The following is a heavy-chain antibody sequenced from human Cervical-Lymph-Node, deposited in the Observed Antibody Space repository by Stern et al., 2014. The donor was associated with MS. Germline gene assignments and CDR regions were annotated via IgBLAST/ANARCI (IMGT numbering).Heavy chain of an antibody. Sequence: VQLVESGPGLVKPSETLSLTCTVSGASVTSHTYYWSWIRQPPGKELEWIGYIYNSGSTDYNPSLQSRVTISVDTSKNQFSLMLSSVTAADTAVYYCARDGGRGSNAFDIWGQGTVVTVSS. J-gene: IGHJ3*02. CDR1: GASVTSHTYY. D-gene: IGHD3-16*01. CDR2: IYNSGST. CDR3: ARDGGRGSNAFDI. V-gene: IGHV4-61*01.